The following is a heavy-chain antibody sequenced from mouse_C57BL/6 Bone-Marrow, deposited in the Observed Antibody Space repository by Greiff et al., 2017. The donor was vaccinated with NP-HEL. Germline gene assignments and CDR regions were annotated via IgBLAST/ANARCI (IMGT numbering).Heavy chain of an antibody. CDR1: GFNITDDY. CDR3: TKAAVNY. J-gene: IGHJ2*01. CDR2: IDPENGDT. D-gene: IGHD6-1*01. Sequence: VQLKQSGAELVRPGASVTLSCTASGFNITDDYMHWVKPRPEQGLEWIGWIDPENGDTEYASKFQGKATITADTSSNTADLQLRSLTSEDTAGYYCTKAAVNYWGQGTTLTVSS. V-gene: IGHV14-4*01.